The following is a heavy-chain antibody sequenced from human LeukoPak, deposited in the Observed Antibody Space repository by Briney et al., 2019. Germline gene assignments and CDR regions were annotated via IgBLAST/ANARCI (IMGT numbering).Heavy chain of an antibody. J-gene: IGHJ4*02. D-gene: IGHD1-14*01. CDR2: IYYSGST. V-gene: IGHV4-31*03. CDR3: ARDRDDSGSYFDY. CDR1: GGSISSGGYY. Sequence: SETLSLTCTVSGGSISSGGYYWSWIRQHPGKGLEWIGYIYYSGSTYYNPSLKSRVTISVDTSRNQFSLKLSSVTAADTAVYYCARDRDDSGSYFDYWGQGTLVTVSS.